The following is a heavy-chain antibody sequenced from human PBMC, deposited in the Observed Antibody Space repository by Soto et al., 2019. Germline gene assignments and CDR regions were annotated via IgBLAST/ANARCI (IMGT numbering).Heavy chain of an antibody. CDR1: GFTFSSYW. Sequence: EVPLVESGGGLVQPGGSLRLSCAASGFTFSSYWMHWVRQAPGKGLVWVSHINNDGSSTSYADSVKGRFTISRDNAKNTLYLQMNSLRAEDTAVYYCARVRMAGDFDIWGQGTMVTVSS. CDR2: INNDGSST. CDR3: ARVRMAGDFDI. V-gene: IGHV3-74*01. J-gene: IGHJ3*02. D-gene: IGHD6-19*01.